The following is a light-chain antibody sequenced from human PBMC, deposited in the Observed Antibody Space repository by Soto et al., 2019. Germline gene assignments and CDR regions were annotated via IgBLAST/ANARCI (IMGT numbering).Light chain of an antibody. Sequence: VLTQSPATLSLSPGEPATLSCSASRDVYINALVWYQQKPGRTPTLLISAASSRATGIPDRFSATGSGTEFSLKIISLEPEELAVYACHQYGSPPFTFGIGTRVEI. J-gene: IGKJ3*01. CDR1: RDVYINA. V-gene: IGKV3-20*01. CDR2: AAS. CDR3: HQYGSPPFT.